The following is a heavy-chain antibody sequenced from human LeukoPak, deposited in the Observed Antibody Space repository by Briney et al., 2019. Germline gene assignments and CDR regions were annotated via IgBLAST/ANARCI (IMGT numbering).Heavy chain of an antibody. J-gene: IGHJ4*02. V-gene: IGHV3-74*01. CDR1: GFTFSNDW. CDR2: INSDGSST. Sequence: PGGSLRLSCAASGFTFSNDWMHWVRQAPGKGLVWVSRINSDGSSTTSADSVKGRFTISIDNAKNKLYLQMNSLRAEDKGVYYCAKGGATAIDYWGQGTLVTVSS. D-gene: IGHD5-12*01. CDR3: AKGGATAIDY.